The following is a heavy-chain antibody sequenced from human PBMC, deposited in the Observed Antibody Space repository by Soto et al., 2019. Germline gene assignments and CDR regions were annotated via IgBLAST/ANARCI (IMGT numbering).Heavy chain of an antibody. Sequence: GGSLRLSCTASGFTFSRHAMTWVRQAPGKGLEWVSGLSDSGGSIYYADSVKGRFTISRDNSMNTLYLQMNSLRAEDTAVYYCARDRYSYDKFDYWGQGTLVTVSS. CDR1: GFTFSRHA. J-gene: IGHJ4*02. CDR3: ARDRYSYDKFDY. D-gene: IGHD5-18*01. V-gene: IGHV3-23*01. CDR2: LSDSGGSI.